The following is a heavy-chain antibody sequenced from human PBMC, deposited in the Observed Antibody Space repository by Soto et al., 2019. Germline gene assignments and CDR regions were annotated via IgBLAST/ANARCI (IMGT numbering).Heavy chain of an antibody. J-gene: IGHJ4*02. V-gene: IGHV4-59*08. CDR2: IYYSGST. CDR1: GGSISSYY. Sequence: SETLSLTCTVSGGSISSYYWSWIRQPPGKGLEWIGYIYYSGSTNYNPSLKSRVTISVDTSKNQFSLKLSSVTAADTAVYYCARHVAYYGSGNPPDYWGQGTLVTVSS. D-gene: IGHD3-10*01. CDR3: ARHVAYYGSGNPPDY.